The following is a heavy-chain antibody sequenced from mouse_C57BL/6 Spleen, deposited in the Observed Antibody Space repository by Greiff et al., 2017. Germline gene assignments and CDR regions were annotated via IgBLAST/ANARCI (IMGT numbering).Heavy chain of an antibody. D-gene: IGHD2-1*01. CDR2: ISNGGGST. V-gene: IGHV5-12*01. J-gene: IGHJ4*01. CDR1: GFTFSDYY. Sequence: DVMLVESGGGLVQPGGSLKLSCAASGFTFSDYYMYWVRQTPEKRLEWVAYISNGGGSTYYPDTVKGRFTISRDNAKNTLYLQMSRLKSEDTAMYYCARHGGNYSYAMDYWGQGTSVTVSS. CDR3: ARHGGNYSYAMDY.